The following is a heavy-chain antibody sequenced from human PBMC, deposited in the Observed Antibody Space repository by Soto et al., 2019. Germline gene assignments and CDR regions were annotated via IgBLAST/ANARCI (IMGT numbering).Heavy chain of an antibody. D-gene: IGHD4-4*01. Sequence: QVQLVQSGAEVKKPGSSVKVSCKASGGTFSSYTISWVRQAPGQGLEWMGRIIPILGIANYAQKFQGRVTITADNSASTASMELSSVRSADTAVYYGAPHAYSNYEYWGQGTLFTFSS. CDR3: APHAYSNYEY. CDR2: IIPILGIA. CDR1: GGTFSSYT. J-gene: IGHJ4*02. V-gene: IGHV1-69*02.